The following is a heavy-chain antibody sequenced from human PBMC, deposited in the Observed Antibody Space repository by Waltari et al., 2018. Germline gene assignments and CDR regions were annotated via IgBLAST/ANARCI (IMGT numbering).Heavy chain of an antibody. CDR1: GGSISSSSYY. D-gene: IGHD4-17*01. Sequence: QLQLQESGPGLVKPSETLSLTCTVSGGSISSSSYYWGWIRQPPGKGLGWIGSIYYSGSTYYNPSLKSRVTISVDTSKNQFSLKLSSVTAADTAVYYCARRRDGDYNYWGQGTLVTVSS. CDR3: ARRRDGDYNY. V-gene: IGHV4-39*07. CDR2: IYYSGST. J-gene: IGHJ4*02.